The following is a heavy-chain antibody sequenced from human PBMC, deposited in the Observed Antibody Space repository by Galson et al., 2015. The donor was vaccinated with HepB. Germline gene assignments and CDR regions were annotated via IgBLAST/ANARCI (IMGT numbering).Heavy chain of an antibody. J-gene: IGHJ3*02. V-gene: IGHV4-39*07. CDR3: ASNIAAAGDDAFDI. CDR2: IYYSGST. CDR1: GGSIRSSCYY. D-gene: IGHD6-13*01. Sequence: QVQLQESGPGLVKPSQTLSLTCTASGGSIRSSCYYWRWIRQPPGKGLEWIGSIYYSGSTYYNPSLKSRVTISVDTSKNQFSLKLSSVIAADTAVYYCASNIAAAGDDAFDIWGQGTMVTVSS.